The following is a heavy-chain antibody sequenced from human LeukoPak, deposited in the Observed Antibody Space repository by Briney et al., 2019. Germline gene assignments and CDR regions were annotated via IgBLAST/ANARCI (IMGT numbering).Heavy chain of an antibody. V-gene: IGHV4-61*08. Sequence: PSETLSLTCTVSGGSVSSGGYYWSWIRQPPGKGLEWIGYIYYSGSTNYNPSLKSRVTISVDTSKTQFSLKLSSVTAVDTAVYYCARAQLNLLVDFGMDVWGQGTTVTVSS. CDR2: IYYSGST. CDR3: ARAQLNLLVDFGMDV. J-gene: IGHJ6*02. CDR1: GGSVSSGGYY. D-gene: IGHD1-1*01.